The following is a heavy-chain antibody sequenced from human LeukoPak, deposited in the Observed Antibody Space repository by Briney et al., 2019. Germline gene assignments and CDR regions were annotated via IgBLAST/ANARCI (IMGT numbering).Heavy chain of an antibody. Sequence: PGGSLRLSCAASGFTFSSDWMSWVRQAPGKGLEWGSNIKHEGSEQNSVASVKGRFTISRDNAKNSLYLKMTSWRAQDTAVNSFTRASGSSGSMGYWGQGTLVTVSS. D-gene: IGHD6-19*01. CDR3: TRASGSSGSMGY. V-gene: IGHV3-7*01. J-gene: IGHJ4*02. CDR2: IKHEGSEQ. CDR1: GFTFSSDW.